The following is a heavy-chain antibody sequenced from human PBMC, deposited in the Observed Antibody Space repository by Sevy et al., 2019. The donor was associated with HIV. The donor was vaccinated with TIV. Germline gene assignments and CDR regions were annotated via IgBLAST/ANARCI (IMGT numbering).Heavy chain of an antibody. CDR1: GYTLTELS. V-gene: IGHV1-24*01. J-gene: IGHJ4*02. Sequence: ASVKVSCKVSGYTLTELSMHWVRQVPGKGLEWMGSFDPEDDETIYAQKFQSRVTMTEDTSTDTAYMELSSLRSEDTAVYYCATTKDYYENSGDPFDYWGQGTLVTVSS. CDR2: FDPEDDET. CDR3: ATTKDYYENSGDPFDY. D-gene: IGHD3-22*01.